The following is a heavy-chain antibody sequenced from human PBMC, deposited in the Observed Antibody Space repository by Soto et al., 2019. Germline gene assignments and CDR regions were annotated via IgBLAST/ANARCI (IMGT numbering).Heavy chain of an antibody. CDR3: ARVGTTRMWENSFDP. D-gene: IGHD2-2*01. Sequence: ASVKVSCKASGYTFTSYDINWVRQATGQGLEWMGWMNPNSGNTGYAQKFQGRVTMTRNTSISTAYMELSSLRSEDTAVYYCARVGTTRMWENSFDPWGQGTLVTVSS. V-gene: IGHV1-8*01. CDR1: GYTFTSYD. J-gene: IGHJ5*02. CDR2: MNPNSGNT.